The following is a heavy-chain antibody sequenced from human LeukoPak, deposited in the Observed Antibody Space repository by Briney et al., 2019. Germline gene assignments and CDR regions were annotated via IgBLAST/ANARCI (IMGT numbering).Heavy chain of an antibody. CDR3: ARGGMVYAIV. D-gene: IGHD2-8*01. Sequence: SETLSLTCTVSGGSISSYYWSWIRQPPGKGREWIGYIYYSGSTNYNPSLKSRVTISVDTSKNQFSLKLSSVTAADTAVYYCARGGMVYAIVWGQGTLVTVSS. CDR2: IYYSGST. V-gene: IGHV4-59*01. CDR1: GGSISSYY. J-gene: IGHJ4*02.